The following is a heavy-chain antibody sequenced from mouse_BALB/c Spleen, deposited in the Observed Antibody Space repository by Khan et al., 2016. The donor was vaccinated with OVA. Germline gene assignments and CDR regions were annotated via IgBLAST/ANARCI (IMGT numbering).Heavy chain of an antibody. Sequence: VQLKESGPELVKPGASVKISCKTSGYTFPEYTVHWVKQSPGKSLDWIGVINPKNGGNAYNKKFKDKATLTVDKSSSTAYMEFRSLTSEDSALYYYARDAGHYWGQGTSVTVAS. V-gene: IGHV1-18*01. J-gene: IGHJ4*01. CDR3: ARDAGHY. CDR1: GYTFPEYT. CDR2: INPKNGGN. D-gene: IGHD3-3*01.